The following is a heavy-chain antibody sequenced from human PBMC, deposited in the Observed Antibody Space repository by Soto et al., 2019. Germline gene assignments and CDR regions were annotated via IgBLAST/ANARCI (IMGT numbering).Heavy chain of an antibody. D-gene: IGHD1-26*01. CDR3: AREGELPYYYYGLDV. J-gene: IGHJ6*02. Sequence: QVQLVQSGAEVRKPGASVKVSCKASGYTFTTYGISWVRQAPGQGLEWMGWISGYNGHTKYAQKFQGRVTMTTDTSTSTVYMDLRSLISDDTAVYYCAREGELPYYYYGLDVWGQGTTVNVSS. V-gene: IGHV1-18*01. CDR1: GYTFTTYG. CDR2: ISGYNGHT.